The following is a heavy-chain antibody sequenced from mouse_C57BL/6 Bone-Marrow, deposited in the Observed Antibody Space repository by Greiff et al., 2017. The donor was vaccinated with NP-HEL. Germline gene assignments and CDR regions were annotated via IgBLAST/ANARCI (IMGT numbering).Heavy chain of an antibody. J-gene: IGHJ3*01. D-gene: IGHD2-3*01. CDR3: ARQENGYFAWFAY. CDR1: GFTFSDYY. CDR2: ISNGGGST. Sequence: EVQRVESGGGLVQPGGSLKLSCAASGFTFSDYYMYWVRQTPEKRLEWVAYISNGGGSTYYPDTVKGRFTISRDNAKNTLYLQMSRLKSEDTAMYYCARQENGYFAWFAYWGQGTLVTVSA. V-gene: IGHV5-12*01.